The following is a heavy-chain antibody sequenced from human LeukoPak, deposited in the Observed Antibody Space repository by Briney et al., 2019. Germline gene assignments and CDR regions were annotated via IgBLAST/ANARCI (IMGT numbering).Heavy chain of an antibody. CDR2: ISGSGGST. CDR3: AKDRHGDHGYFDY. Sequence: GGSLRLSCAASGFTFSSYAMSWVRQAPGKGLEWVSAISGSGGSTYYADSAKGRFTISRDNSKNTLYLQMNSLRAEDTAVYYCAKDRHGDHGYFDYWGQGTLVTVSS. J-gene: IGHJ4*02. D-gene: IGHD4-17*01. CDR1: GFTFSSYA. V-gene: IGHV3-23*01.